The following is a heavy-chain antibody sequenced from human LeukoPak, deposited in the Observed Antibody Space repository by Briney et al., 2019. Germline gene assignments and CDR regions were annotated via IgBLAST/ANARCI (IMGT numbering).Heavy chain of an antibody. CDR3: ARARTAAGTGYFDY. D-gene: IGHD6-13*01. Sequence: SETLSLTCTVSGGSISSYYWSWIRQPSGKGLEWIGRIYTSGSTNYNPSLKSRVTMSVDTSKNQFSLKLSSVTAADTAVYYCARARTAAGTGYFDYWGQGTLVTVSS. V-gene: IGHV4-4*07. CDR1: GGSISSYY. J-gene: IGHJ4*02. CDR2: IYTSGST.